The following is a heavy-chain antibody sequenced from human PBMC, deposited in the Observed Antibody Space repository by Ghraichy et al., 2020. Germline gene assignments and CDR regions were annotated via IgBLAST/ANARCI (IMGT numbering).Heavy chain of an antibody. J-gene: IGHJ4*02. V-gene: IGHV3-74*01. CDR2: LNSDGSST. CDR3: ARARGGYYLDY. D-gene: IGHD3-22*01. CDR1: GFTFSSYW. Sequence: GGSLRLSCAAPGFTFSSYWMHWVRQAPGKGLVWVSRLNSDGSSTSYAESVKGRFTISRDNAKNTLYLQMNSLRAEDTAVYYCARARGGYYLDYWGQGTLVTVSS.